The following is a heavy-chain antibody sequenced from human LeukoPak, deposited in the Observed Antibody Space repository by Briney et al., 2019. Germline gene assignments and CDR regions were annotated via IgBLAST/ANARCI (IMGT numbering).Heavy chain of an antibody. D-gene: IGHD4-17*01. J-gene: IGHJ4*02. CDR2: ISSSSSYI. V-gene: IGHV3-21*01. CDR1: GLTFSSYG. CDR3: ASTVTKNY. Sequence: GGSLRLSCVASGLTFSSYGMSWVRQAPGKGLEWVSSISSSSSYIYYADSVKGRFTISRDNAKNSLYLQMNSLRAEDTAVYYCASTVTKNYWGQGTLVPVSS.